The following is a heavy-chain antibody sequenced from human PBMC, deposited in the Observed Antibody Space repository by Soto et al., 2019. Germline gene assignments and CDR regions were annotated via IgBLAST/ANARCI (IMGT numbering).Heavy chain of an antibody. V-gene: IGHV3-30-3*01. D-gene: IGHD6-19*01. CDR3: ARDWWLVLELDY. CDR1: GFTFSSYA. Sequence: GGSLRLSCAASGFTFSSYAMHWVRQAPGKGLEWVAVISYDGSNKYYADSVKGRFTISRDNSKNTLYLQMNSLRAEDTAVYYCARDWWLVLELDYWGQGTLVTVS. J-gene: IGHJ4*02. CDR2: ISYDGSNK.